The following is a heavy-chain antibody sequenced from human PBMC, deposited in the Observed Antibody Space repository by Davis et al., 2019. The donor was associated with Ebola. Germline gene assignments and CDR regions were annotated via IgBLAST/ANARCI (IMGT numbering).Heavy chain of an antibody. J-gene: IGHJ5*02. D-gene: IGHD3-3*01. CDR2: IVVGSGNT. Sequence: SVKVSCKASGFTFTSSAVQWVRQARGQRLEWIGWIVVGSGNTNYAQKFQERVTITRDMSTSTAYMELSSLRSEDTAVYYCARGQIWSGYPNWFDPWGQGTLVTVSS. CDR3: ARGQIWSGYPNWFDP. V-gene: IGHV1-58*01. CDR1: GFTFTSSA.